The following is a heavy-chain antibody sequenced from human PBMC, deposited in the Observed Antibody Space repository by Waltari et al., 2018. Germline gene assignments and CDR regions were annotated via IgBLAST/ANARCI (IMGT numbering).Heavy chain of an antibody. CDR1: GFSFDDYA. J-gene: IGHJ4*02. Sequence: EVQLVESGGGLVQPGRSLRLSCAASGFSFDDYAMHWVRQAPGKGLECVSGISLKSGSTAYADSVEGRFTISRDNAKNSLYLQMHSLRPEDTALYYCVKDRGLYSSSSGLDYWGQGTLVTVSS. CDR3: VKDRGLYSSSSGLDY. CDR2: ISLKSGST. V-gene: IGHV3-9*01. D-gene: IGHD6-6*01.